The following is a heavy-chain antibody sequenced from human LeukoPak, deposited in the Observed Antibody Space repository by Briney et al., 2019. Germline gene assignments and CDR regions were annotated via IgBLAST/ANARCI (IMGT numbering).Heavy chain of an antibody. CDR1: GFTFSRYW. Sequence: PGGSLRLSCAASGFTFSRYWMHWVRQVPGKGLVWVSRVNPDDSSTTYADSVKGRFTSSRDNAKNTLYLQMNRLRVEDTAVYYCGRGGSYGDYWGQGILVTVSS. D-gene: IGHD3-16*01. J-gene: IGHJ4*02. CDR3: GRGGSYGDY. CDR2: VNPDDSST. V-gene: IGHV3-74*03.